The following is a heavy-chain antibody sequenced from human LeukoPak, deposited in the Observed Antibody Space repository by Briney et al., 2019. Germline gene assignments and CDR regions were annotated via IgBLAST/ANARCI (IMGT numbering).Heavy chain of an antibody. CDR1: GYTFTDYY. D-gene: IGHD4/OR15-4a*01. CDR3: ARDFIYGGRLFDY. Sequence: ASLKVSFKASGYTFTDYYMHWVRQAPGQGLEWMGWISGYNGNTNYAQKLQGRVTMTTEISTNTAYMELRSLRSDDTAVYYCARDFIYGGRLFDYWGQGTLVTVSS. CDR2: ISGYNGNT. V-gene: IGHV1-18*04. J-gene: IGHJ4*02.